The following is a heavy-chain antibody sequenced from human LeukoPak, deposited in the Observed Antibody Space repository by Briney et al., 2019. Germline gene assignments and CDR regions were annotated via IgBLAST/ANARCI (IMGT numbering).Heavy chain of an antibody. J-gene: IGHJ3*01. D-gene: IGHD1-26*01. CDR3: ARVRIGETSYDASDV. V-gene: IGHV4-59*13. CDR2: IYITGST. Sequence: PSDTLSLTCTVSGGSISSYYWTWLRQPPGKGLEGIGYIYITGSTNYNPYLKRRVTISVDTSKNQFFLRLSSVTAADTAVYYCARVRIGETSYDASDVWGPGTMVTVSS. CDR1: GGSISSYY.